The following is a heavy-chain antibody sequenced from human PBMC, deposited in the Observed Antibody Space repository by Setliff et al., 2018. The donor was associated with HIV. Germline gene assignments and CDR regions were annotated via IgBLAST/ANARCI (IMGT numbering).Heavy chain of an antibody. J-gene: IGHJ2*01. Sequence: SETLSLTCTVSGGSISGYYWSWIRQPAGKGLEWIGHIYTCGSTNYNPSLKSRVTISVDTSKNQFSLKLSSVTAADTAVYYCARGLSSGWYGYWYFDLWGRGTLVTVSS. CDR2: IYTCGST. CDR1: GGSISGYY. V-gene: IGHV4-4*07. D-gene: IGHD6-19*01. CDR3: ARGLSSGWYGYWYFDL.